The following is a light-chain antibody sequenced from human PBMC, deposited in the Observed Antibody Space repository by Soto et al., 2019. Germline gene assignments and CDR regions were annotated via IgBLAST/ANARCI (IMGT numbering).Light chain of an antibody. CDR2: AAS. CDR3: QQLNTYPPT. J-gene: IGKJ1*01. V-gene: IGKV1-9*01. CDR1: QGISSY. Sequence: DIQMTQSPSYLSASVGARVTVTCRASQGISSYLAWYQQKPGKAPKLLIYAASTLRSGVPSRFSGSGSATDFTLTISSLQPDDFATYYCQQLNTYPPTFGQGTKVDIK.